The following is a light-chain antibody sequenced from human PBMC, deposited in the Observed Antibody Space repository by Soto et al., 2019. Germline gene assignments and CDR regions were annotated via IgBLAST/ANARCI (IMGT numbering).Light chain of an antibody. CDR3: QQYGYSQWT. CDR2: GVS. J-gene: IGKJ1*01. Sequence: IVLTQSPGTLSLSPGERATLSCRASQTGSNSYLAWYQQKSAQAPRLLIYGVSTRATGIPDRFSGIGSGTEFTLTISRLEPEDFAVYFCQQYGYSQWTFGQGTKVEIK. CDR1: QTGSNSY. V-gene: IGKV3-20*01.